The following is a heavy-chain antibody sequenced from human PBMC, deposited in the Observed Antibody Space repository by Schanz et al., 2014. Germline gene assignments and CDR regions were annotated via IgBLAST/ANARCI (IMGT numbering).Heavy chain of an antibody. V-gene: IGHV1-18*01. CDR1: GYTLKNYG. D-gene: IGHD1-26*01. CDR2: ISGYTGDT. Sequence: QVQLVQSGAEVKKPGASVKVSCTASGYTLKNYGISWVRQAPGQGPEWIGWISGYTGDTKYAQKFQHRVNMTTDRTTSTVYMELRSLRFDDTAVYFCARDNGRIPAANSFDYWGQGTLVTVSS. CDR3: ARDNGRIPAANSFDY. J-gene: IGHJ4*02.